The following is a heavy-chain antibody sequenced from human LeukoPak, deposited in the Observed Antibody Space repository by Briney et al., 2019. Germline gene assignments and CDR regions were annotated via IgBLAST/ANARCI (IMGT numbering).Heavy chain of an antibody. CDR2: ISSSGSTI. CDR1: GFTFSSYG. Sequence: GGSLRLSCAASGFTFSSYGMNWVRQAPGKGLEWVSYISSSGSTIYYADSVKGRFTISRDNAKNSLYLQMNSLRAEDTAVYYCARIPWIQLWRDDYYYYYYMDVWGKGTTVTVSS. CDR3: ARIPWIQLWRDDYYYYYYMDV. J-gene: IGHJ6*03. D-gene: IGHD5-18*01. V-gene: IGHV3-48*03.